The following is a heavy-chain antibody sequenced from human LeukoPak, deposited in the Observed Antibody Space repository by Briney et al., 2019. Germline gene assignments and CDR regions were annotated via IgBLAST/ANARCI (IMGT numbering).Heavy chain of an antibody. CDR3: ARVGTNVYHDSSETPFDY. D-gene: IGHD3-22*01. J-gene: IGHJ4*02. CDR2: INHSGST. V-gene: IGHV4-34*01. CDR1: GGSFSGYY. Sequence: SETLSLTCAVYGGSFSGYYWSWIRQPPGKGLEWIGEINHSGSTNYNPSLKSRVTISVDTSKNQFSLKLSSVTAADTAVYYCARVGTNVYHDSSETPFDYWGQGTLVTVSS.